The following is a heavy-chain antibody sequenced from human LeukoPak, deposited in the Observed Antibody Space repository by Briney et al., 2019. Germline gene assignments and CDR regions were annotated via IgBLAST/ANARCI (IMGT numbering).Heavy chain of an antibody. D-gene: IGHD3-16*01. Sequence: SVKVSCKASGGTFSSYAISWVRQAPGQGLEWMGGIIPIFGTANYAQKFQGRVTITADESMSTAYMELSSLRSEDTAVYYCARVRGPRGTHAFDIWGQGTMVTVSS. J-gene: IGHJ3*02. V-gene: IGHV1-69*13. CDR1: GGTFSSYA. CDR2: IIPIFGTA. CDR3: ARVRGPRGTHAFDI.